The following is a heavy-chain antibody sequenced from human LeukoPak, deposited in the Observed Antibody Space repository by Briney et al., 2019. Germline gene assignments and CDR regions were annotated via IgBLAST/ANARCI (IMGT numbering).Heavy chain of an antibody. CDR1: GGSISSGDYY. CDR3: ARGPTCGSGSGFDY. Sequence: SETLSLTCTVSGGSISSGDYYWSWIRQPPGKGLEWIAYIYYAGTTDYNPSLKSRVTISVDTSKNQFSLKLTSLIAADTAVYYCARGPTCGSGSGFDYWGQGTLVTVSS. V-gene: IGHV4-61*08. CDR2: IYYAGTT. J-gene: IGHJ4*02. D-gene: IGHD3-10*01.